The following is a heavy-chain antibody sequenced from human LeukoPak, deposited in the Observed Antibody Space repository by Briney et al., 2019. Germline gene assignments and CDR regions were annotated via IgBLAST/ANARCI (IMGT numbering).Heavy chain of an antibody. V-gene: IGHV4-39*07. CDR1: GDSISRSSDY. J-gene: IGHJ4*02. CDR2: VYYIGST. D-gene: IGHD3-9*01. Sequence: SETLSLTCTVSGDSISRSSDYWGWIRQPPGKGPEWIGSVYYIGSTFYNPSLKSRVTISVDTSKNQFSLKLSSVTAADTAVYYCARGWNILTGYYYFDYWGQGTLVTVSS. CDR3: ARGWNILTGYYYFDY.